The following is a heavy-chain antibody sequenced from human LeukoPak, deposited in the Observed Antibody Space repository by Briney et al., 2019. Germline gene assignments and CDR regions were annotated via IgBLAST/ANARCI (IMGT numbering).Heavy chain of an antibody. D-gene: IGHD2-2*01. CDR1: GFTFDTYG. Sequence: GRSLRLSCAASGFTFDTYGMHWVRQGPGKGLDWVAVIWYDGSNKYYADSVKGRFTISRDNSENTLYLQMNSLRAEDTAVYYCARARFRYCTTTSCFVKDYWGQGTLVTVSS. J-gene: IGHJ4*02. V-gene: IGHV3-33*01. CDR3: ARARFRYCTTTSCFVKDY. CDR2: IWYDGSNK.